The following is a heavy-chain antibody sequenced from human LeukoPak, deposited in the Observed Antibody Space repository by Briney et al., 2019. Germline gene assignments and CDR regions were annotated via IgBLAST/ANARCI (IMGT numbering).Heavy chain of an antibody. J-gene: IGHJ6*03. Sequence: PSETLSLTCIVSGNSITSDFWSWIRQSPGKGLEWIGYINYSGRSEYDPSLKSRVTISVDRSRKRVSLKMGSVTAADTAVYHCARGANKFYYYYMDVWGKGTTVTVSS. CDR3: ARGANKFYYYYMDV. CDR2: INYSGRS. D-gene: IGHD4/OR15-4a*01. V-gene: IGHV4-59*08. CDR1: GNSITSDF.